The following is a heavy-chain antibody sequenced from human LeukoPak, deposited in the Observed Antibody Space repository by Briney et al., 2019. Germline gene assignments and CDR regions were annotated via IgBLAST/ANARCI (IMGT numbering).Heavy chain of an antibody. V-gene: IGHV1-69*01. CDR2: IIPIFGTA. J-gene: IGHJ6*03. D-gene: IGHD3-3*01. Sequence: SVKVSCKASGGTFSSYAISWVRQAPGQGLEWMGGIIPIFGTANYAQKFQGRVTITADESTSTAYMALSSLSSEATAVYYCARGNDFWSGYARAGADTYYYYYIDVWGKGTTVTVSS. CDR3: ARGNDFWSGYARAGADTYYYYYIDV. CDR1: GGTFSSYA.